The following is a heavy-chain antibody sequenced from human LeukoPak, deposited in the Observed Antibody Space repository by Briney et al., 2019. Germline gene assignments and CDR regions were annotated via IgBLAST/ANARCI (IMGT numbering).Heavy chain of an antibody. CDR3: ARVVLLWFGERSDYFDY. V-gene: IGHV4-39*01. CDR1: GGSISSSSYY. CDR2: IYYSGST. D-gene: IGHD3-10*01. Sequence: SETLSLTCTVSGGSISSSSYYWGWIRQPPGKGLEWIGSIYYSGSTYYNPSLKSRVTISVDTSKNQFSLKLSSVTAADTAVYYCARVVLLWFGERSDYFDYWGQGTLVTVSS. J-gene: IGHJ4*02.